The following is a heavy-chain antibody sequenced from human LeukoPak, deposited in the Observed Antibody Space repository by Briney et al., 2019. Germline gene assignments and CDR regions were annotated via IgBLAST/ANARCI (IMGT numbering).Heavy chain of an antibody. D-gene: IGHD3-3*01. CDR1: GFTFSSYS. J-gene: IGHJ4*02. V-gene: IGHV3-21*01. Sequence: GGSLRLSCAASGFTFSSYSMNWVRQAPGKGLEWVSSISSSSSYIYYADSVKGRFTISRDNAKNSLYLQMNSLRAEDTAVYYCASDYDFWGGYYSGNDYWGQGTLVTVSS. CDR3: ASDYDFWGGYYSGNDY. CDR2: ISSSSSYI.